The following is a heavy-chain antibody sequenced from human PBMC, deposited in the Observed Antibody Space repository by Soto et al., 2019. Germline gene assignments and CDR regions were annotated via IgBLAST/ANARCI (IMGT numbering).Heavy chain of an antibody. CDR2: IRSKAYGGTT. J-gene: IGHJ3*02. D-gene: IGHD2-2*01. Sequence: GVLRLSLTGSGFTFGDYAMRWFRQAPGKGLEWVGFIRSKAYGGTTEYAASVKGRFTISRDDSKSIAYLQMNSLKTEDTAVYYCTRDLTLYCSSTSCYPDAFDIWGQGTMVTVSS. CDR1: GFTFGDYA. V-gene: IGHV3-49*03. CDR3: TRDLTLYCSSTSCYPDAFDI.